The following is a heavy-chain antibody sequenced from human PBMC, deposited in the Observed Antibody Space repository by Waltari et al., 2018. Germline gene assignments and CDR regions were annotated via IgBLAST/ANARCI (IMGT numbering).Heavy chain of an antibody. CDR1: GDSVSNGDL. CDR3: ARDRGRGLYLDS. J-gene: IGHJ4*02. Sequence: QLQLQESGPGLVKPSGTLSSTSAVAGDSVSNGDLGSWVRQTPGEGLECIGQVHGSGRTNYYPSLASRGPVAVDTFNNRFPLKVISAAAADTGVYYFARDRGRGLYLDSWGPGTLVTVSP. CDR2: VHGSGRT. D-gene: IGHD2-15*01. V-gene: IGHV4-4*02.